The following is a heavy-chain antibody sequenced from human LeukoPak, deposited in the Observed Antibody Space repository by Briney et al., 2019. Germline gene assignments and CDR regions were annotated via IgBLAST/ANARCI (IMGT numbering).Heavy chain of an antibody. V-gene: IGHV3-33*06. D-gene: IGHD2-2*01. Sequence: GGSLRLSCAASGFTFSSYGMHWVRQAPGKGLEWVAVIWYDGSNKNYADSVKGRFTISRDNSKNTLYLQMNSLRAEDTAVYYCAKSHTPTSYIVVVPAALPAFDPWGQGTLVTVSS. CDR1: GFTFSSYG. J-gene: IGHJ5*02. CDR2: IWYDGSNK. CDR3: AKSHTPTSYIVVVPAALPAFDP.